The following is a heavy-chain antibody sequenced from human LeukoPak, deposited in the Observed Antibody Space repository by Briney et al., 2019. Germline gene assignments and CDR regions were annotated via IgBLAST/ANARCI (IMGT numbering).Heavy chain of an antibody. CDR2: ISDSDYNT. J-gene: IGHJ6*02. V-gene: IGHV3-23*01. CDR3: AKGAGSAWMDV. CDR1: GFTFSSSV. D-gene: IGHD1-26*01. Sequence: PGGSLRLSCAASGFTFSSSVMSWVRQSPGKGLEWVSSISDSDYNTYHADSVKGRFTISRDSSRNSMYLQMNSLRAEDTAVYYCAKGAGSAWMDVWGQGITVIVSS.